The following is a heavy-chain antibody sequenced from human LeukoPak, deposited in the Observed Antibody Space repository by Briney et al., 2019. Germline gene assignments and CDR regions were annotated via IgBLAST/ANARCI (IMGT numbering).Heavy chain of an antibody. D-gene: IGHD1-7*01. V-gene: IGHV3-48*04. CDR2: ISSSSNTV. Sequence: PGGSLRLSCAASGFPLSAYSINWVRQAPGTGLEWVSYISSSSNTVEYADSVKGRFTISRDNAKNSLYLQMNSLRAEDTAVYYCATYNWNYRAFNFWGQGTLVTASS. CDR1: GFPLSAYS. CDR3: ATYNWNYRAFNF. J-gene: IGHJ4*02.